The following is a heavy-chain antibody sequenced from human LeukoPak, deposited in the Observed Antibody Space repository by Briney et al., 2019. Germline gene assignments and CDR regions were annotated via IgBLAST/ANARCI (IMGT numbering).Heavy chain of an antibody. CDR2: INPNSGGT. CDR1: GYTFTGYY. J-gene: IGHJ3*02. CDR3: ARDVIGDDDAFDI. Sequence: ASVKVSCKASGYTFTGYYMHWVRQAPGQGLEWMGWINPNSGGTKYVQKFQGRVTMTRDTSISTAYMKLSSLRSDDTAVYYCARDVIGDDDAFDIWGQGTMVTVSS. D-gene: IGHD2-21*01. V-gene: IGHV1-2*02.